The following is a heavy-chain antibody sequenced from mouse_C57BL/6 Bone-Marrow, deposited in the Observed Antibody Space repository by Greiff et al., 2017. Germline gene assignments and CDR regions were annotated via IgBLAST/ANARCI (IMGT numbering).Heavy chain of an antibody. CDR2: INPNYGTT. CDR3: ARGYDYDYAMDY. CDR1: GYSFTDYN. J-gene: IGHJ4*01. Sequence: VESGASVKISCKASGYSFTDYNMNWVKQSNGKSLEWIGVINPNYGTTSYNQKFKGKATLTVDQSSSTAYMQLNSLTSEDSAVYYCARGYDYDYAMDYWGQGTSVTVSS. D-gene: IGHD2-4*01. V-gene: IGHV1-39*01.